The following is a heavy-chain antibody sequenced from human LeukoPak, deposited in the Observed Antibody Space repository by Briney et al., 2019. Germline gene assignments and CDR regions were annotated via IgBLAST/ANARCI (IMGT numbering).Heavy chain of an antibody. CDR2: INPNSGGT. J-gene: IGHJ5*02. V-gene: IGHV1-2*02. Sequence: ASVKVSCKASGYTFTGYYMHWVRQAPGQGLEWMGWINPNSGGTNYAQKFQGRVTMTRDTSISTAYMELSRLRSDDTAVYYCARGIWFGELLDGDNWFDPWGQGTLVTVSS. CDR1: GYTFTGYY. CDR3: ARGIWFGELLDGDNWFDP. D-gene: IGHD3-10*01.